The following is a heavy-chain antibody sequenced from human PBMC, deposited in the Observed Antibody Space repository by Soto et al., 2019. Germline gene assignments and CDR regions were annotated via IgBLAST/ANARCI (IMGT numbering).Heavy chain of an antibody. D-gene: IGHD2-15*01. J-gene: IGHJ4*02. V-gene: IGHV1-69*01. CDR1: GDTFSSYA. CDR3: ARGPSIGAYSGSFFDS. CDR2: IIPLFGTT. Sequence: QVQLVQSGAEVKKPGSSVKVSCRASGDTFSSYAISWVRQAPGQGLDWMGGIIPLFGTTLYSQRFQGRVTITADESTTTVYMELSSLTSEDTAVFYCARGPSIGAYSGSFFDSWGQGTLVTVSS.